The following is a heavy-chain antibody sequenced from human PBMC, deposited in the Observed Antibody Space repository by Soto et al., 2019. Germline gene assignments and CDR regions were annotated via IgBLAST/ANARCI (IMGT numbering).Heavy chain of an antibody. J-gene: IGHJ4*02. Sequence: ASVKVSCKASGYTFTSYGISWVRQAPGQGLEWMGWISAYNGNTNYAQKLQGRVTMTTDTSTSTAYMELRSLRSDDTAVYYCARTGCGGDCYPGSRNFDYWGQGTLVTVSS. V-gene: IGHV1-18*04. CDR3: ARTGCGGDCYPGSRNFDY. CDR2: ISAYNGNT. CDR1: GYTFTSYG. D-gene: IGHD2-21*02.